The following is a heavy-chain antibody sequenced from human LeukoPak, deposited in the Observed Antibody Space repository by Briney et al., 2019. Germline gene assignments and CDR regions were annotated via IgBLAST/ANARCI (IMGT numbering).Heavy chain of an antibody. J-gene: IGHJ3*01. V-gene: IGHV1-2*02. CDR3: AADPQRAYYDSSGEDAFDV. CDR1: GNTFSAFY. Sequence: GASVKVSCKASGNTFSAFYMNWVRQVPGQGLEWMGWINPLSGSTKYPQNFQGRVTMTRDTSISTAYTELNSLTSDDTGVYYCAADPQRAYYDSSGEDAFDVWGQGTLVIVSA. D-gene: IGHD3-22*01. CDR2: INPLSGST.